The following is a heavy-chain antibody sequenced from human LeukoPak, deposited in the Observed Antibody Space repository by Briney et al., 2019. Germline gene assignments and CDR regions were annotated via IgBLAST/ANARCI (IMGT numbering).Heavy chain of an antibody. CDR2: LSASGSNT. Sequence: GGSLRLSCAASGFTFSTYAITWLRQAPGKGLEWVSALSASGSNTYYADSGKGRFTISRDNSKNMLYLQMNSLRAADTAVYYCAQISVDTSRGRWSDFDSWGQGILVTVSS. CDR1: GFTFSTYA. CDR3: AQISVDTSRGRWSDFDS. J-gene: IGHJ4*02. D-gene: IGHD5-18*01. V-gene: IGHV3-23*01.